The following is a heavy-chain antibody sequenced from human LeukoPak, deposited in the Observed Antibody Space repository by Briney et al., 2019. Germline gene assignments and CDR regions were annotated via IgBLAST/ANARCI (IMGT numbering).Heavy chain of an antibody. V-gene: IGHV3-48*03. D-gene: IGHD4-23*01. CDR1: GFTFSSYE. CDR2: ISSSGSTI. J-gene: IGHJ4*02. CDR3: AREDDYGGNFDY. Sequence: GGSLRLSCAASGFTFSSYEMNWVRQAPGKGLEWVSYISSSGSTIYYADSVKGRFTISRDNAKNSLYLQMNSLRAEDTAVYYCAREDDYGGNFDYWGQGTLVTVSS.